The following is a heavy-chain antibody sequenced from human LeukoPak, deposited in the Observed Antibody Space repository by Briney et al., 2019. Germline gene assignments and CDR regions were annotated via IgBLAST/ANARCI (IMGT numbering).Heavy chain of an antibody. CDR1: GGSISSGSYY. J-gene: IGHJ3*02. Sequence: PSETLSLTCTVSGGSISSGSYYWSWIRQPAGKGLEWIGRIYTSGSTNYNPSLKSRVTISVDTSKNQFSLKLSSVTAADTAVYYCAAGRYDAFDIWGQGTMVTVSS. D-gene: IGHD1-14*01. CDR3: AAGRYDAFDI. CDR2: IYTSGST. V-gene: IGHV4-61*02.